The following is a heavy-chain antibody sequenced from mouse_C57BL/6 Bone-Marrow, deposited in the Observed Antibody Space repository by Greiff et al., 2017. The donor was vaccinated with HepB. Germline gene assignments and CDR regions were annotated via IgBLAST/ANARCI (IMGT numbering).Heavy chain of an antibody. CDR2: IWSDGST. CDR1: GFSLTSYG. J-gene: IGHJ3*01. V-gene: IGHV2-6*03. D-gene: IGHD2-4*01. CDR3: ARLRYYDYDGFAY. Sequence: VKVVESGPGLVAPSQSLSITCTVSGFSLTSYGVHWVRQPPGKGLEWLVVIWSDGSTTYNSALKSRLSISKDNSKSQVFLKMNSLQTDDTAMYYCARLRYYDYDGFAYWGQGTLVTVSA.